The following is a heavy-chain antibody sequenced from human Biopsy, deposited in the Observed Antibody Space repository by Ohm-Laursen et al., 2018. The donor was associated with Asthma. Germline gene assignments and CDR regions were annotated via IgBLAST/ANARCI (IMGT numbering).Heavy chain of an antibody. V-gene: IGHV3-21*01. CDR2: ISSSSSYI. D-gene: IGHD4-17*01. Sequence: SLRLSCAASGFTFSSYSMNWVRQAPGKGLEWVSSISSSSSYIYYADSVKGRFTISRDNAKNSLYLQMNSLRAEDTAVYYCARDRYGDYVGWFDHWGQGTLVTVSS. CDR1: GFTFSSYS. CDR3: ARDRYGDYVGWFDH. J-gene: IGHJ5*02.